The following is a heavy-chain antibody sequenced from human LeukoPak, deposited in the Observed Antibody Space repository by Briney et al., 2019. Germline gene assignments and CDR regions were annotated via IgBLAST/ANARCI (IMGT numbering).Heavy chain of an antibody. J-gene: IGHJ4*02. CDR1: GDSVSSNSAA. CDR2: TYYRSKWYN. CDR3: ARDMAVAGSVLDY. D-gene: IGHD6-19*01. Sequence: SQTLSLTCAISGDSVSSNSAAWNWISQSPSRGLEWLGRTYYRSKWYNDYAVSVKSRITINPDTTKNQFYLQLNSVTPEDTAIYYCARDMAVAGSVLDYWGQGTLVTVSS. V-gene: IGHV6-1*01.